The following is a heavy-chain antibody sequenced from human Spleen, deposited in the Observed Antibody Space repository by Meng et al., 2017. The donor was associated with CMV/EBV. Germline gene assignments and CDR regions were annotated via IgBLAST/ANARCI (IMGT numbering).Heavy chain of an antibody. CDR2: IYPDDSDA. V-gene: IGHV5-51*01. D-gene: IGHD3-16*01. CDR3: ARVITPYYFDS. CDR1: GYRFATYW. J-gene: IGHJ4*02. Sequence: GESLKISCKGSGYRFATYWIGWVRQMPGKGLEWMGIIYPDDSDARYSPSFQGQVTISADKSINTAYLQWSSLKASDTALYYCARVITPYYFDSWSQGTLVTVSS.